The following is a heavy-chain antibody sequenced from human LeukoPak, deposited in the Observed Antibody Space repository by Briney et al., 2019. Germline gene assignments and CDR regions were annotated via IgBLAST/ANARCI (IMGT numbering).Heavy chain of an antibody. CDR1: GFTVSSNY. Sequence: PGGSLRLSCAASGFTVSSNYMSWVRQAPGKGLEWVSVIYSGGSTYYADYVKGRFTISRDNSKNTLYLQMNSLRAEDTAVYYCARDPYCSGGSCYSGGWFDPWGQGTLVTISS. CDR3: ARDPYCSGGSCYSGGWFDP. V-gene: IGHV3-53*01. CDR2: IYSGGST. D-gene: IGHD2-15*01. J-gene: IGHJ5*02.